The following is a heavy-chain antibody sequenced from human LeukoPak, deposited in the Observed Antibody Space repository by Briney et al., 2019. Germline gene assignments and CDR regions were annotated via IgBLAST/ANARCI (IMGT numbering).Heavy chain of an antibody. Sequence: GSLRLSCAASGFTFSSYGMSWVRQPPGKGLEWIGEINHSGSTNYNPSLKSRVTISVDTSKNQFSLKLSSVTAADTAVYYCARHNHYDILTGREDDAFDIWGQGTMVTVSS. V-gene: IGHV4-34*01. CDR2: INHSGST. CDR3: ARHNHYDILTGREDDAFDI. J-gene: IGHJ3*02. CDR1: GFTFSSYG. D-gene: IGHD3-9*01.